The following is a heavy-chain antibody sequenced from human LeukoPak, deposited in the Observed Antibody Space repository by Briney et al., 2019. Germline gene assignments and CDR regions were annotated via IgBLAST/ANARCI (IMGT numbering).Heavy chain of an antibody. V-gene: IGHV1-2*02. J-gene: IGHJ4*02. CDR1: GYTFTGYY. CDR2: INPDSGAT. D-gene: IGHD2-21*01. CDR3: ANSSHYSPLEY. Sequence: ASVKVSCMTSGYTFTGYYMHWVRQAPGHGLEWLAWINPDSGATNFAQKFQDSVTMTRDTSISTDYMEQSSLRSDETAVYYCANSSHYSPLEYWGQGTVVTVSS.